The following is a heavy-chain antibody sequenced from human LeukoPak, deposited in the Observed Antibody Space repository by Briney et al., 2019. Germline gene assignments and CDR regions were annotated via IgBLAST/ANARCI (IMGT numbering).Heavy chain of an antibody. J-gene: IGHJ6*04. Sequence: SETLSVTCTVSGYSTNNGYFWGWIRQPPGKGRDYIGTVFHSGDTYYNPSLKSRVTISLDTSTNEISLKLRSATAADTAVYYCVRGLRSGSNYFFYGMDVWGKGTTVTVSS. CDR2: VFHSGDT. CDR1: GYSTNNGYF. V-gene: IGHV4-38-2*02. D-gene: IGHD3-10*01. CDR3: VRGLRSGSNYFFYGMDV.